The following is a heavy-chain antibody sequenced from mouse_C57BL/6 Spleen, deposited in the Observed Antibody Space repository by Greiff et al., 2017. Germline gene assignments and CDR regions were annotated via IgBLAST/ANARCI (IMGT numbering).Heavy chain of an antibody. D-gene: IGHD1-1*01. Sequence: EVLLVESGGGLVKPGGSLKLSCAASGFTFSDYGMHWVRQAPEKGLEWVAYISSGSSTIYYADTVKGRFTISRDNAKNTLFLQMTSLRSEDTAMYYCARPLLLRGAMDYWGQGTSVTVSS. CDR2: ISSGSSTI. CDR3: ARPLLLRGAMDY. V-gene: IGHV5-17*01. J-gene: IGHJ4*01. CDR1: GFTFSDYG.